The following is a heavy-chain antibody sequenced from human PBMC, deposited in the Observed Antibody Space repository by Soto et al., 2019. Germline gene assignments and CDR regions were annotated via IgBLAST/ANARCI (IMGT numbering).Heavy chain of an antibody. Sequence: QVQLVQSGAEVKKTGASVEVSCKASGYTFISYGISWVRQAPGQGLEWMGWISPYNGKTYNAQKFQGRITMTTDTXXXXXXXXXXXXXXXXXXXXXXXXXXXXTSWLGLLATGAHGVEIDSWGQGTLVTVSS. D-gene: IGHD2-2*01. CDR2: ISPYNGKT. J-gene: IGHJ4*02. CDR3: XXXXXXTSWLGLLATGAHGVEIDS. V-gene: IGHV1-18*01. CDR1: GYTFISYG.